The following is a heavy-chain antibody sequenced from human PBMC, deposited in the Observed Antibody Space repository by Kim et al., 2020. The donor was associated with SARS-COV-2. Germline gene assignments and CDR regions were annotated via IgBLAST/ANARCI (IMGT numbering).Heavy chain of an antibody. CDR3: ARGPHYDFWSGYPHPIYWYFDL. Sequence: GESLKISCKGSGYSFTSYWIGWVRQMPGKGLEWMGIIYPGDSDTRYSPSFQGQVTISADKSISTAYLQWSSLKASDTAMYYCARGPHYDFWSGYPHPIYWYFDLWGRGTLVTVSS. CDR2: IYPGDSDT. J-gene: IGHJ2*01. CDR1: GYSFTSYW. V-gene: IGHV5-51*01. D-gene: IGHD3-3*01.